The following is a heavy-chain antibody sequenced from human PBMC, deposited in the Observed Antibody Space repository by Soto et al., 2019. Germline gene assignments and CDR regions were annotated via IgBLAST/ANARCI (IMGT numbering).Heavy chain of an antibody. CDR1: GFTFSNYA. CDR3: AKAMRGFTSTARIDY. Sequence: EVQLLESGGGLVQPGGSLRLSCAASGFTFSNYAMSWVRQAPGKGLECVSSISGSGGGTYYADSVKGRFTISRDNSKNPLYLQINSLRAEDTAIYYCAKAMRGFTSTARIDYWGQGTLVTVSS. V-gene: IGHV3-23*01. J-gene: IGHJ4*02. D-gene: IGHD6-13*01. CDR2: ISGSGGGT.